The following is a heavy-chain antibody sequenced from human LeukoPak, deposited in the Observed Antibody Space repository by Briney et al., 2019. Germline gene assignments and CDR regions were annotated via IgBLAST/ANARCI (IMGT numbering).Heavy chain of an antibody. CDR2: VSSSGSLT. D-gene: IGHD2-2*01. J-gene: IGHJ6*03. V-gene: IGHV3-21*06. Sequence: GGSLRLSCAASGFRIGHQSMNWVRQAPGKGLEWVSSVSSSGSLTYYADSLKGRFTIARDNAKNLLYLEMNSLRVEDTAVYYCARVFYELLSTGHMDVWGKGTTVTVSS. CDR3: ARVFYELLSTGHMDV. CDR1: GFRIGHQS.